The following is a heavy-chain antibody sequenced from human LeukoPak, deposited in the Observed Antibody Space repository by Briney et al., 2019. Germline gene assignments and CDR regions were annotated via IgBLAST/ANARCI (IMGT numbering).Heavy chain of an antibody. D-gene: IGHD3-10*01. V-gene: IGHV3-21*01. CDR3: ARGRRGGTMVRGAPDY. CDR2: ISSSSSYI. CDR1: GFTFSSYS. Sequence: GGSLRLSCAASGFTFSSYSMNWVRQAPGKGLEWVSSISSSSSYIYYADSVKGRLTISRDNSKNTLYLQMNSLRAEDTAVYYCARGRRGGTMVRGAPDYWGQGTLVTVSS. J-gene: IGHJ4*02.